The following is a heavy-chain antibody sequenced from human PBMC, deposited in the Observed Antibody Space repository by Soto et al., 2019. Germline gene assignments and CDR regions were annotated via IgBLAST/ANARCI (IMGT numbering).Heavy chain of an antibody. CDR1: GYTFTSYA. J-gene: IGHJ3*02. CDR2: INAGNGNT. Sequence: ASVKVSCKASGYTFTSYAMHWVRQAPGQRLEWMGWINAGNGNTKYSQKFQGRVTITRDTSASTAYMELSSLRSGDTAVYYCARVPYCTNGVCYTGYAFDIWGQGTMVTVSS. V-gene: IGHV1-3*01. CDR3: ARVPYCTNGVCYTGYAFDI. D-gene: IGHD2-8*01.